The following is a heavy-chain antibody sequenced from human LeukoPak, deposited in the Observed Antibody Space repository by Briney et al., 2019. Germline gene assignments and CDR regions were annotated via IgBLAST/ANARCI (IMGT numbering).Heavy chain of an antibody. CDR1: GYTFTSYD. Sequence: EASVKVSCKASGYTFTSYDINWVRQATGQELEWMGWMNPNSGNTGYAQKFQGRVTMTRNTSISTAYMELSSLRSEDTAVYYCARRAEYSSGWYPHYYYYGMDVWGQGATVTVSS. CDR2: MNPNSGNT. J-gene: IGHJ6*02. V-gene: IGHV1-8*01. D-gene: IGHD6-19*01. CDR3: ARRAEYSSGWYPHYYYYGMDV.